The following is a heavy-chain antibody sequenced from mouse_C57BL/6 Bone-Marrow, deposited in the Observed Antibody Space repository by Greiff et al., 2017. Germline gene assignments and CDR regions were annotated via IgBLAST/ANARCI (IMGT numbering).Heavy chain of an antibody. V-gene: IGHV1-59*01. CDR1: GYTFTSYW. J-gene: IGHJ1*03. CDR3: ARPLHYYGSSYDWYFDV. Sequence: QVQLQQPGAELVRPGTSVTLSCKASGYTFTSYWMHWVKQRPGQGLEWIGVIDPSDSYTNYNQKFKGKATLTVDTSSSTAYMQLSSLTSEYSAVYYCARPLHYYGSSYDWYFDVWGTGTTVTVSS. D-gene: IGHD1-1*01. CDR2: IDPSDSYT.